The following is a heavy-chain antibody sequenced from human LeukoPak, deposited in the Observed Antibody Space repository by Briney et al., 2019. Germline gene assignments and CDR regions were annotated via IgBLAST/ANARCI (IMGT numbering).Heavy chain of an antibody. CDR2: INHSGYT. Sequence: SETLSLACAVSGVSFDDYYWSWVRQPPGKGLEWIGEINHSGYTNDSPSLKSRVTMSIDTSRKQFSLNLRSVTVADTAVYYCTRMTTGHDYWGQGTLATVSS. D-gene: IGHD4-17*01. CDR1: GVSFDDYY. V-gene: IGHV4-34*01. J-gene: IGHJ4*02. CDR3: TRMTTGHDY.